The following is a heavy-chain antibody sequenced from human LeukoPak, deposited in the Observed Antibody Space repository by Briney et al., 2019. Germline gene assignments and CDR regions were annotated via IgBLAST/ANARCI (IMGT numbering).Heavy chain of an antibody. D-gene: IGHD2-15*01. CDR3: AAVVMVSAGGDSFDI. V-gene: IGHV1-18*01. Sequence: ASVKVSCKASGYTFTDSGISWVRQAPGQGLEWMGWISAYNSNPNYAQNLKGRVTMTTDTSTSTAYMDLRSLRSDDTAVYYCAAVVMVSAGGDSFDIWGQGTMVTVSS. CDR2: ISAYNSNP. J-gene: IGHJ3*02. CDR1: GYTFTDSG.